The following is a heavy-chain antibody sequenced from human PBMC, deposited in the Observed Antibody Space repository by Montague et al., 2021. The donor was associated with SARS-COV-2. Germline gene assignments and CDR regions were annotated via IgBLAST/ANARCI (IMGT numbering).Heavy chain of an antibody. J-gene: IGHJ5*02. CDR3: ARTEYNWNDWFDP. Sequence: SETLSLTCSVYGGSISSYYWSWIRQSPGKGLEWIGYIFHSGITDYNPSLKSRVTISVDMSKNQFSLQLNSVTAADSAVYYCARTEYNWNDWFDPWGRGTLVTVSS. V-gene: IGHV4-59*13. D-gene: IGHD1-20*01. CDR2: IFHSGIT. CDR1: GGSISSYY.